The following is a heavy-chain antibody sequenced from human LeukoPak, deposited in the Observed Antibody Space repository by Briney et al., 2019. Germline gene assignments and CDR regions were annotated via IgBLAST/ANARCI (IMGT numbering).Heavy chain of an antibody. Sequence: PGGSLRLSCAGSGFTFSSYAMHWVRQAPGKGLEWVAVISYDGSNKYYADSVKGRFTISRDNSKNTLYLQMNSLRAEDTAVYYCARDAGTALARYFDYWGQGTLVTVSS. D-gene: IGHD5-18*01. V-gene: IGHV3-30-3*01. J-gene: IGHJ4*02. CDR3: ARDAGTALARYFDY. CDR2: ISYDGSNK. CDR1: GFTFSSYA.